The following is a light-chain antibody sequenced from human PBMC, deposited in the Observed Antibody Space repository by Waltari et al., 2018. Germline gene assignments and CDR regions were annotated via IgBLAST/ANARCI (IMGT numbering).Light chain of an antibody. CDR2: GGT. J-gene: IGLJ3*02. V-gene: IGLV2-23*01. Sequence: QSALTQPASVSGSPGQSIPISCTGTNTDVGSYDLVPWYQQPPGKAPKLVIYGGTKRPSGVSHRFSGSKSGNTASLTISGLQAEDEADYYCSSYAGGGTGVFGGGTKLTVL. CDR3: SSYAGGGTGV. CDR1: NTDVGSYDL.